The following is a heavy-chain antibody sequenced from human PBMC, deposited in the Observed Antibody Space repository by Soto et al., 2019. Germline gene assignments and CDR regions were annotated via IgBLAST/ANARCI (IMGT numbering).Heavy chain of an antibody. Sequence: GGSLRLSCGASGFTFSSYVMSWVRQAPGKGLEWVSLIRGSGGSSHYADSVKGRFTISRDNSKNTLNLQMNSLRAEDTAVYYCAKGLFPDCSSTTCYGGALHYWGQGTVVTVSS. J-gene: IGHJ4*02. CDR3: AKGLFPDCSSTTCYGGALHY. CDR1: GFTFSSYV. D-gene: IGHD2-2*01. V-gene: IGHV3-23*01. CDR2: IRGSGGSS.